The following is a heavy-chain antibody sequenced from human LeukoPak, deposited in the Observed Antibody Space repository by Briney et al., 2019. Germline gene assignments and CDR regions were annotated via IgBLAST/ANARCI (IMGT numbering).Heavy chain of an antibody. V-gene: IGHV3-21*05. CDR1: GFTFSSYN. CDR2: ISSSSTFI. J-gene: IGHJ3*02. Sequence: GGSLRLSCAASGFTFSSYNMNWVRQAPGKGLEWVSYISSSSTFIYYADSVKGRFTISRDNAENSLFLQMTSLRAEDTAVYYCARDSQLLWGAFDIWGQGTMVTVSS. CDR3: ARDSQLLWGAFDI. D-gene: IGHD2-2*01.